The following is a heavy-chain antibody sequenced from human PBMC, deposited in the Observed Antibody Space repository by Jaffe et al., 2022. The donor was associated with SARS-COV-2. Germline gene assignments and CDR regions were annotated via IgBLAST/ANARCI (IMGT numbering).Heavy chain of an antibody. CDR1: GFNFGDYT. D-gene: IGHD3-22*01. Sequence: EVQLVESGGAVIQPGRSLRLSCTTSGFNFGDYTMTWYRQAPGKGLEWVGFIRYRAYGGTAEYAASVEGRFIISRDDSKSIAYLQMNSLKIEDTGMYYCTRDRVASGNYGAFWGQGTQVTVSS. J-gene: IGHJ4*02. CDR2: IRYRAYGGTA. V-gene: IGHV3-49*03. CDR3: TRDRVASGNYGAF.